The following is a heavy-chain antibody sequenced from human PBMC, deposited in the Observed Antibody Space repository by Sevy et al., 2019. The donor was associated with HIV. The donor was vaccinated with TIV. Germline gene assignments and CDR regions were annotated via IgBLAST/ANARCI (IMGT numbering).Heavy chain of an antibody. CDR3: ARAFCSGGRCYSLAD. D-gene: IGHD2-15*01. Sequence: ASVKVSCKASGYTFTTYRITWVRQAPGQGLEWMGWISPHNGDTNYAQKDRGRVTMTTDTSTSTAYMELRSLRSDDTAVYYCARAFCSGGRCYSLADWGQGTLVTVSS. CDR1: GYTFTTYR. CDR2: ISPHNGDT. J-gene: IGHJ4*02. V-gene: IGHV1-18*04.